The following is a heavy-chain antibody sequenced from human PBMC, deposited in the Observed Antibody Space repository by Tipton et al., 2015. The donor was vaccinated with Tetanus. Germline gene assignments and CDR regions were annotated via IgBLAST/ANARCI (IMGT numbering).Heavy chain of an antibody. D-gene: IGHD2-21*02. CDR2: ISASGYT. V-gene: IGHV3-23*01. CDR3: AKLKSRGDSSAIEH. J-gene: IGHJ4*02. Sequence: SLRLSCAASGFTFSSYAMNWVRQAPGKGLEWVSSISASGYTNYADSGEGRFTISRDNAKNTMYLQMNSLRAEDTATYYCAKLKSRGDSSAIEHWGQGTLVTVSS. CDR1: GFTFSSYA.